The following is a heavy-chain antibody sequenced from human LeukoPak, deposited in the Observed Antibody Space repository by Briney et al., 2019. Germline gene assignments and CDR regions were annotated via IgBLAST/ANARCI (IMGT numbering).Heavy chain of an antibody. V-gene: IGHV4-39*01. CDR2: IFYRGTT. CDR3: TRRAVVGKNWFDP. Sequence: SETLSLTCSVSGDSISTISYHWGWIRQPPGKGLEWIGNIFYRGTTYYNPSLKSRVTISVDTSKNQFSLKLNYLTAADTAVYYCTRRAVVGKNWFDPWGQGTLVTVSS. J-gene: IGHJ5*02. CDR1: GDSISTISYH. D-gene: IGHD6-19*01.